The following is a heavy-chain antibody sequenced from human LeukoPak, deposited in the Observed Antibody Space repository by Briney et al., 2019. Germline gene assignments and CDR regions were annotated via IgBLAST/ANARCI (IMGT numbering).Heavy chain of an antibody. D-gene: IGHD3-3*01. J-gene: IGHJ5*02. CDR3: ARGEYDFWSGHKNWFDP. V-gene: IGHV1-3*01. CDR2: INAGNGNT. CDR1: GYTFTSYA. Sequence: ASVKVSCKASGYTFTSYAMHWVRQAPGQRLEWMGWINAGNGNTKYPQKFQGRVTITRDTSASTAYMELSSLRSEDTAVYYCARGEYDFWSGHKNWFDPWGQGTLVTVSS.